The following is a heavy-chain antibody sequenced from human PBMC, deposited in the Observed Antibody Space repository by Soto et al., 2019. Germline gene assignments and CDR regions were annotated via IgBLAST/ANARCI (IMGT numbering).Heavy chain of an antibody. CDR3: AKISTDSTELDY. CDR1: GFTFSSYA. J-gene: IGHJ4*02. D-gene: IGHD3-22*01. CDR2: ISGSGGST. V-gene: IGHV3-23*01. Sequence: GSLRLSCAASGFTFSSYAMSWVRQAPGKGLEWVSAISGSGGSTYYADSVKGRFTISRDNSKNTLYLQMNSLRAEDTAAYYCAKISTDSTELDYWGQGTLVTVSS.